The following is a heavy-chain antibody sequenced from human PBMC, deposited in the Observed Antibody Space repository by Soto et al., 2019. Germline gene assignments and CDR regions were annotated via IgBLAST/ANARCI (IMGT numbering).Heavy chain of an antibody. D-gene: IGHD3-10*01. V-gene: IGHV3-49*03. CDR3: TTQPYGSGSYYSPYYYYYYGMDV. J-gene: IGHJ6*02. CDR2: IRSKAYGGTT. CDR1: GFPFGDYA. Sequence: GGSLRLSCTASGFPFGDYAMSWFRQAPGKGLEWVGFIRSKAYGGTTEYAASVKGRFTISRDDSKSIAYLQMNSLKTEDTAVYYCTTQPYGSGSYYSPYYYYYYGMDVWGQGTTVTVSS.